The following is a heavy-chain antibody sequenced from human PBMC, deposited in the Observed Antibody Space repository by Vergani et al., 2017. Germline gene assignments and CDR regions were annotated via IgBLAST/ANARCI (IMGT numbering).Heavy chain of an antibody. J-gene: IGHJ4*01. Sequence: QVQVVQSGAEVKKSGASVKVSCKTSGYTFSNYYMHWVRQAPGQGLEWMGIINPSGGHTNYAQKFQGRVTMTRDTSTSTVYMELSSLRSEDTAIYYCARGDYGIVTSYGYWGQGTLDTVSA. CDR1: GYTFSNYY. CDR2: INPSGGHT. D-gene: IGHD3-9*01. CDR3: ARGDYGIVTSYGY. V-gene: IGHV1-46*03.